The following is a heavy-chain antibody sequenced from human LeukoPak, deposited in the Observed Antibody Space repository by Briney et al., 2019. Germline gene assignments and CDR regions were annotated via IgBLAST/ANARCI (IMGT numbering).Heavy chain of an antibody. J-gene: IGHJ1*01. V-gene: IGHV1-2*02. D-gene: IGHD3-9*01. Sequence: ASVKVYCKASGYTFTGYYMHWVRQAPGQGLEWMGWINPNSGGTNYAQKFQGRVTMTRDTSISTAYMELSRLRSDDTAVSYCARDVRNYDILTGYYKVEYFQHWGQGTLVTVSS. CDR3: ARDVRNYDILTGYYKVEYFQH. CDR1: GYTFTGYY. CDR2: INPNSGGT.